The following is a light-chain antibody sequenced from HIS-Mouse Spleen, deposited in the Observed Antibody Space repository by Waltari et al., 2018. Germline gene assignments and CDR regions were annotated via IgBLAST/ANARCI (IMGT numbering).Light chain of an antibody. CDR2: EVS. CDR3: SLYTSSSTLV. CDR1: SSDVGSYNR. V-gene: IGLV2-18*01. Sequence: QSALTQPPSVSGSPGQSVTISCTGTSSDVGSYNRVSWYQQPPGTAPKLMIYEVSNRPSGVPDRFSGSKSGNPASLTISGLRAEDEADYYCSLYTSSSTLVFGGGTKLTVL. J-gene: IGLJ2*01.